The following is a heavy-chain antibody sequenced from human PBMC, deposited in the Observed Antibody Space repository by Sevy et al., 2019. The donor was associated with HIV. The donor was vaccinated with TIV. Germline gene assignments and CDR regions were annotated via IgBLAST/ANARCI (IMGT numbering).Heavy chain of an antibody. CDR3: ARDGDTIPVAGPTGYFDL. J-gene: IGHJ2*01. CDR1: GFSFSRYD. V-gene: IGHV3-13*01. D-gene: IGHD6-19*01. Sequence: GGSLRLSCAASGFSFSRYDMHWVRQAAGGGLEWVSAIDTTDGFYYDDAVKGRFTISRDDAKKFMYLQMDSLRVGDTAVYYCARDGDTIPVAGPTGYFDLWGRGTLVTVSS. CDR2: IDTTDGF.